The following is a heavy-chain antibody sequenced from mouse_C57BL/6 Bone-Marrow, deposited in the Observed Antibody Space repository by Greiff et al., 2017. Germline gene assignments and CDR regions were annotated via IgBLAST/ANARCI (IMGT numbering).Heavy chain of an antibody. Sequence: VQLQESGAELARPGASVKLSCKASGYTFTSYGLSWVKQRTGQGLEWIGEIYPRSGNTYYNEKFKGTATLTADTSSSPAYMELRSLSSEDSAVYVRARGWFMFAYWGQGTLVTVSA. V-gene: IGHV1-81*01. CDR1: GYTFTSYG. D-gene: IGHD2-3*01. CDR2: IYPRSGNT. J-gene: IGHJ3*01. CDR3: ARGWFMFAY.